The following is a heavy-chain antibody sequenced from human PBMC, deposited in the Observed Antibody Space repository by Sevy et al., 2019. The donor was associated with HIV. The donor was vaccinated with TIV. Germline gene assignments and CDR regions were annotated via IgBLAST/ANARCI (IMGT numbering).Heavy chain of an antibody. D-gene: IGHD2-2*01. V-gene: IGHV3-11*01. CDR1: GFIFSDFY. J-gene: IGHJ6*02. CDR2: ISSRGTTI. Sequence: GGSLRLSCAASGFIFSDFYMSWVRQAPGKGLEWISYISSRGTTIYYADSWKGRFTISRDNAKNSLYLQMNSLTAEDTAVYYCARDHVVVEPLANYGMDVWGQGTTVTVSS. CDR3: ARDHVVVEPLANYGMDV.